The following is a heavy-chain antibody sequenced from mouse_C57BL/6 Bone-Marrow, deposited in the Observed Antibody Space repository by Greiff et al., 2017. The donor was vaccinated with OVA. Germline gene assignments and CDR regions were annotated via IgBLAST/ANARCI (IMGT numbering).Heavy chain of an antibody. J-gene: IGHJ4*01. CDR1: GFNIKNTY. D-gene: IGHD2-4*01. CDR2: IDPANGNT. CDR3: ASDYDYAYYAMDY. Sequence: EVQLQQSVAELVRPGASVKLSCTASGFNIKNTYMHWVKQRPEQGLEWIGRIDPANGNTKYAPKFQGKATITADTSSNTAYLQLSSLTSEDTAIDYCASDYDYAYYAMDYWGQGTSVTVSS. V-gene: IGHV14-3*01.